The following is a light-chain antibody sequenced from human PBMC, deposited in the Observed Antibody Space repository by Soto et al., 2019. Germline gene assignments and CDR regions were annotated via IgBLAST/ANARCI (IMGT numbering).Light chain of an antibody. V-gene: IGKV3-15*01. Sequence: DIVMTQSPASLSVSPWEHATLSCRASQGIDSSLAWYQQKPGQAPRLLIYGASTRATGIPARFSGSGSGTEFTLTISSLQSEDFAVYYCQQYNNWPPTFGQGTKVDI. CDR3: QQYNNWPPT. CDR2: GAS. CDR1: QGIDSS. J-gene: IGKJ1*01.